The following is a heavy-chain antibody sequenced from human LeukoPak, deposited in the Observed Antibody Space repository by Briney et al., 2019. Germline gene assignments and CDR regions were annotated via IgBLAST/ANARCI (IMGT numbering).Heavy chain of an antibody. J-gene: IGHJ3*02. D-gene: IGHD4-17*01. V-gene: IGHV1-2*02. Sequence: ASVKVSCKASGYTFTGYHMHWVRQAPGQGLEWMGWISPISGGTNSPQKFQGRVTMTRDTSISTAYMELSRLRSDDTAVYYCARANDYGDSFDAFDIWGQGTMVTVSS. CDR1: GYTFTGYH. CDR2: ISPISGGT. CDR3: ARANDYGDSFDAFDI.